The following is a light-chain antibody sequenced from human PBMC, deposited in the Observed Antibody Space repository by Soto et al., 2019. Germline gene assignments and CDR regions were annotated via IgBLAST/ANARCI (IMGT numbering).Light chain of an antibody. CDR2: GDS. V-gene: IGLV1-40*01. CDR1: SSNIGAGSD. J-gene: IGLJ1*01. Sequence: QSVLTQPPSVSGAPGQRVTISCTGSSSNIGAGSDVHWYQQLPGTAPKLLIYGDSNRPSGVPDRFSGSKSGTSASLAITGLQAEDEADYYCQSYDNSLSGFYVFGTGTKVTVL. CDR3: QSYDNSLSGFYV.